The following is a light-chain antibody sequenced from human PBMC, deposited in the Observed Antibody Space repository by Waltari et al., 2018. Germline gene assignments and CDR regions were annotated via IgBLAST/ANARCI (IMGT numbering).Light chain of an antibody. CDR1: SSDVGGYNY. J-gene: IGLJ3*02. Sequence: QSALTQPASVSGSPGQSITISCTGTSSDVGGYNYVFWYQQHPGKVPKLLIFDVSKRPSGVPNRFAGSKSGNTASLTISGLQAEDESDYYCCSFTSRSTWVFGGGTKLTVL. CDR2: DVS. CDR3: CSFTSRSTWV. V-gene: IGLV2-14*01.